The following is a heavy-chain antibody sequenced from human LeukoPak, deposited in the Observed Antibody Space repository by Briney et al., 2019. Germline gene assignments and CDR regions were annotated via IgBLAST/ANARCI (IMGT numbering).Heavy chain of an antibody. V-gene: IGHV3-23*01. CDR3: ATGRWTSLRYFTI. Sequence: PGGSLRLSCAASGFTFSSYSMNWVRQAPGKGLEWVSAISGSGGSTYYADSVKGRFTISRDNSKNTLYLQMNSLRAEDTAVYYCATGRWTSLRYFTIWGQGTLVTVSS. CDR1: GFTFSSYS. D-gene: IGHD3-9*01. J-gene: IGHJ4*02. CDR2: ISGSGGST.